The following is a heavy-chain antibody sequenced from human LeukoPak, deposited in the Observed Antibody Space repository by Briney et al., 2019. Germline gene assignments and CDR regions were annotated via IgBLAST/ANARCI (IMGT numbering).Heavy chain of an antibody. J-gene: IGHJ4*02. CDR3: AKFGPVGVMLTSPIY. Sequence: ASVKVSCKASGYTFTGYYIHWVRQAPGQGLEWMGWINPNSGATHFAQKFQGRMTMTRDTSINTAYMELTSLTSDDTAVYYCAKFGPVGVMLTSPIYWGQGTLVTVSS. CDR1: GYTFTGYY. V-gene: IGHV1-2*02. CDR2: INPNSGAT. D-gene: IGHD3-16*01.